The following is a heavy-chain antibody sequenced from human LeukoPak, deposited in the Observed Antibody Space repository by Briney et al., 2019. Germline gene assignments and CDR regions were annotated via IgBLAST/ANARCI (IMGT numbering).Heavy chain of an antibody. D-gene: IGHD2-21*02. CDR1: GGTFSSHF. CDR2: INPIFGTD. Sequence: SVKVSCKASGGTFSSHFISWVRQAPGQGLEWMGGINPIFGTDHYAQKFQDRVTITADISTNTVYMELSNLRSEDTAMYYCARDEEGDCGGDCYNLFAPWGQGTLVTVSS. V-gene: IGHV1-69*06. J-gene: IGHJ5*02. CDR3: ARDEEGDCGGDCYNLFAP.